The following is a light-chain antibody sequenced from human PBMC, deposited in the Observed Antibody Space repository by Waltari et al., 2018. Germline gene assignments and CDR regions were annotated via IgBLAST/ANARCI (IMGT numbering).Light chain of an antibody. CDR3: QELNTYPQSLT. Sequence: DIQLTQSPSFLSASIGDRVTIPCRASQGISSYLAWYQQKPGKAPRLLIYAASTLQSGVPSMFSGSGSGTEFTLTIGSLQPEDFATYYCQELNTYPQSLTFGGGTKVEI. V-gene: IGKV1-9*01. J-gene: IGKJ4*01. CDR1: QGISSY. CDR2: AAS.